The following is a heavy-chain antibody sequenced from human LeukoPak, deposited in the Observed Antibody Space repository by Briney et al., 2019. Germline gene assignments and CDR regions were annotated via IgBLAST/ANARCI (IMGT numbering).Heavy chain of an antibody. CDR2: IYYSGST. D-gene: IGHD3-9*01. J-gene: IGHJ4*02. V-gene: IGHV4-39*01. CDR3: ARQGDVLRYFDWLDY. CDR1: GGSISSSSYY. Sequence: PSETLSLTCTVSGGSISSSSYYWGWIRQPPGKGLEWSGSIYYSGSTYYNPSLKSRVTISVDTSKNQFSLKLSSVTAADTAVYYCARQGDVLRYFDWLDYWGQGTLVTVSS.